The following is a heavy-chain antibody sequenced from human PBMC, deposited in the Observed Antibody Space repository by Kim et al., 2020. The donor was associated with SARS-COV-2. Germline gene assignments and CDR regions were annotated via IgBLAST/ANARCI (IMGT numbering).Heavy chain of an antibody. CDR3: AHREIAAAEGGHFQH. CDR1: GFSLSTSGVG. CDR2: IYWDDDK. V-gene: IGHV2-5*02. D-gene: IGHD6-13*01. J-gene: IGHJ1*01. Sequence: SGPTLVKPTQTLTLTCTFSGFSLSTSGVGVGWIRQPPGKALEWLALIYWDDDKRYSPSLKSRLTITKDTSKNQVVLTMTNMDPVDTATYYCAHREIAAAEGGHFQHWGQGTLVTVSS.